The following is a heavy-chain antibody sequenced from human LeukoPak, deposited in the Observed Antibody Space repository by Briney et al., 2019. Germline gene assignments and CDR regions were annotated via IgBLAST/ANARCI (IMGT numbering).Heavy chain of an antibody. CDR1: GYTFTNHG. D-gene: IGHD2-2*02. V-gene: IGHV1-2*02. CDR2: INPNSGGT. J-gene: IGHJ5*02. CDR3: ARDRTAAISVWFDP. Sequence: ASVKVSCKTSGYTFTNHGVSWVRQAPGQGLEWMGWINPNSGGTNYAQKFQGRVTMTRDTPISTAYMELSRLRSDDTAVYYCARDRTAAISVWFDPWGQGTLVTVSS.